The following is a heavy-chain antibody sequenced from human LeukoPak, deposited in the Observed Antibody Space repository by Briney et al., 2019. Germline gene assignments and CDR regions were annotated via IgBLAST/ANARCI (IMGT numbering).Heavy chain of an antibody. CDR3: ARNGIVASYDAFDI. D-gene: IGHD5-12*01. V-gene: IGHV5-51*01. J-gene: IGHJ3*02. CDR1: GYRFTSYW. Sequence: GESLQISCKGSGYRFTSYWIGWVRQMPGKGLEWMGIIYPGDSDTSYSPSFQGQVTISADKSISTAYLQWSSLKASDTAMYYCARNGIVASYDAFDIWGQGTMVTVSS. CDR2: IYPGDSDT.